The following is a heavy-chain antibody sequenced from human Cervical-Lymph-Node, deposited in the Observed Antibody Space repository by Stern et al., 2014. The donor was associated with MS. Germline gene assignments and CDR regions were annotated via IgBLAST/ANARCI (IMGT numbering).Heavy chain of an antibody. CDR2: IIPLFGTA. CDR1: GGTFSSYA. J-gene: IGHJ4*02. V-gene: IGHV1-69*01. CDR3: ARGSTVVTDYFDY. Sequence: QVQLVQSGAEVKKPGSSVKVSCKASGGTFSSYAINWVRQAPGQGLEWMGGIIPLFGTANSAQKFQGRATLTADESTSTAYMELSSLRSEDTAVYYCARGSTVVTDYFDYWGQGTLVTVSS. D-gene: IGHD4-23*01.